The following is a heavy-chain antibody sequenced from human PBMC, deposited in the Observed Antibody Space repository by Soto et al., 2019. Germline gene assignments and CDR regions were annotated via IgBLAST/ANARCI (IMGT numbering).Heavy chain of an antibody. J-gene: IGHJ4*02. D-gene: IGHD3-3*01. Sequence: GGSLRLSCAASGFTFSSDAMSWVRQAPGKGLEWVSAISGSGGSTYYADSVKGRFTISRDNSKNTLYLQMNSLRAEDTAVYYCAKDFGGRSGPDYWGQGTLVTVSS. CDR2: ISGSGGST. CDR1: GFTFSSDA. V-gene: IGHV3-23*01. CDR3: AKDFGGRSGPDY.